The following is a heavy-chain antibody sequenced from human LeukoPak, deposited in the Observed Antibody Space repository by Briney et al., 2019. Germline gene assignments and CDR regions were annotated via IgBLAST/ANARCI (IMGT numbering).Heavy chain of an antibody. D-gene: IGHD1-26*01. Sequence: PGGSLRLSCAASGFTFSSYSMNWVRQAPGKGLEWVSSISSSSSYIYYADSVKGRFTISRDNAKNSLYLQMNSLRAEDTAVYYCARDGSGSYVLSGITTSYGMDVWGQGTTVTVSS. J-gene: IGHJ6*02. CDR1: GFTFSSYS. CDR2: ISSSSSYI. V-gene: IGHV3-21*01. CDR3: ARDGSGSYVLSGITTSYGMDV.